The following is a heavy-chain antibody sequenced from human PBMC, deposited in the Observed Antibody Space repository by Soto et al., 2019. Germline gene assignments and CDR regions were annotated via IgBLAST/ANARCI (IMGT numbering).Heavy chain of an antibody. CDR1: GGSISNGGYY. Sequence: PSETLSLTCTVSGGSISNGGYYWTWIRQHPGKGLEWIGYIYYSGSTYYNPSLKSRVTISVDTSKNQFSLKLTSVTAADTAVYYRARHVTDFWSGHEGMDVWGQGTTVTVSS. CDR2: IYYSGST. D-gene: IGHD3-3*01. J-gene: IGHJ6*02. CDR3: ARHVTDFWSGHEGMDV. V-gene: IGHV4-31*03.